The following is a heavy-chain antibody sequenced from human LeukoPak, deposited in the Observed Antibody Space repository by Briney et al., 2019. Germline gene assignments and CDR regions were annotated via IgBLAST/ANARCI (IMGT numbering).Heavy chain of an antibody. CDR1: GFTFSDYY. D-gene: IGHD4-17*01. CDR3: ARGATTELGTVYMDV. CDR2: ISTSGSSI. J-gene: IGHJ6*03. V-gene: IGHV3-11*04. Sequence: GGSLRLSCAASGFTFSDYYMSWIRQAPGKGLEWLSHISTSGSSIHYADSVKGRFTISRDNAKNSLYLQMNSLRVEDTAVYYARGATTELGTVYMDVWGKGTTVTISS.